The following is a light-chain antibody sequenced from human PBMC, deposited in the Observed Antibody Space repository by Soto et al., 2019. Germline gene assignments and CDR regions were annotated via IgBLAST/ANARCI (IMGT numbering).Light chain of an antibody. Sequence: ILLTQSPSSLSASVGDRVTITCRTSQNINIFLNWYQQKPGRAPMVVISAASNLESGVPSRFSGRGSGTEFTLTISNLQPGDSALYFCQESYSTPLAFGGGTKVDIK. J-gene: IGKJ4*01. V-gene: IGKV1-39*01. CDR2: AAS. CDR1: QNINIF. CDR3: QESYSTPLA.